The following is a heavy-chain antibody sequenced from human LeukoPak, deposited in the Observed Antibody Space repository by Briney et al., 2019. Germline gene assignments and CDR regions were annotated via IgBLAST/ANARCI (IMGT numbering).Heavy chain of an antibody. CDR1: GGSISSYY. CDR2: IYYSGST. J-gene: IGHJ4*02. V-gene: IGHV4-59*01. Sequence: SETQSLTCTVSGGSISSYYWSWIRQPPGKGLEWIGYIYYSGSTNYNPSLKSRVTISVDTSKNQFSLKLSSVTAADTAVYYCARARFLDYWGQGTLVTVSS. D-gene: IGHD3-10*01. CDR3: ARARFLDY.